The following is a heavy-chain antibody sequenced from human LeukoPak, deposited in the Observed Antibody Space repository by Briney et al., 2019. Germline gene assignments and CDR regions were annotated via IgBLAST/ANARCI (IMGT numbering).Heavy chain of an antibody. V-gene: IGHV1-46*03. CDR2: INPSGGST. D-gene: IGHD1-26*01. J-gene: IGHJ6*03. Sequence: ASVKVSCKASGYTFTSYYMHRVRQAPGQGLEWMGIINPSGGSTSYAQKFQGRVTMTRDTSTSTVYMELSSLRSEDTAVYYCARATWELLDYYYMDVWGKGTTVTVSS. CDR3: ARATWELLDYYYMDV. CDR1: GYTFTSYY.